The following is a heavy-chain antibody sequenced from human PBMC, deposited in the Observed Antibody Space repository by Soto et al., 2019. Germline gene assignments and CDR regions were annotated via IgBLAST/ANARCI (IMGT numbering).Heavy chain of an antibody. D-gene: IGHD3-22*01. Sequence: SETLSLTCTVSGRSISSYYWSWLRQPPGKGLEWIGYIYYSVSTNYNPSLKSRVTISVDTSKNQFSLKLSSVTAADTAVYYCARHETLTRYYDYCGQGTLVTVSS. CDR2: IYYSVST. V-gene: IGHV4-59*08. CDR3: ARHETLTRYYDY. J-gene: IGHJ4*02. CDR1: GRSISSYY.